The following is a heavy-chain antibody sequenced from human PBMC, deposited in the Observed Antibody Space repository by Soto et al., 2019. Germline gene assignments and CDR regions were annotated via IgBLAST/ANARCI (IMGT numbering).Heavy chain of an antibody. V-gene: IGHV1-69*13. Sequence: SVKVSCKASGGTFSSYAISWVRQAPGQGLEWMGGIIPIFGTANYAQKFQGRVTITADESTSTAYMELSSLRSEDTAVYYCASAYYYDSSGYYRSFDYWGQGTLVTVSS. CDR3: ASAYYYDSSGYYRSFDY. CDR2: IIPIFGTA. D-gene: IGHD3-22*01. J-gene: IGHJ4*02. CDR1: GGTFSSYA.